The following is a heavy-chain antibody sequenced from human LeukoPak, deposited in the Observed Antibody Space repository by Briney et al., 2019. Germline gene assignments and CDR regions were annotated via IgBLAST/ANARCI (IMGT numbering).Heavy chain of an antibody. CDR3: ASCGSSSCLDY. J-gene: IGHJ4*02. Sequence: GGSLRLSCAASGFTFSSYAMHWVRQAPGKGLEWVAVISYDGSNKYYADSVKGRFTISRDNAKNSLYLQMNSLRAEDTAVYYCASCGSSSCLDYWGQGTLVTGSS. CDR2: ISYDGSNK. V-gene: IGHV3-30*04. D-gene: IGHD6-13*01. CDR1: GFTFSSYA.